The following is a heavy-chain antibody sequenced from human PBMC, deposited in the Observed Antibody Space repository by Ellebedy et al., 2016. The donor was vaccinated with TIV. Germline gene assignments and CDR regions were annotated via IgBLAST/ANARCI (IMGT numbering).Heavy chain of an antibody. CDR3: AKGLVYGDYVSFDY. Sequence: GESLKISXAASGLSISDYWMQWVRQAPGKGLEWVSAISGSGGTTYYANSVKGRFTISRDNSKKTLYVHMNSLKAEDTAVYYCAKGLVYGDYVSFDYWGQGTLVTVSS. V-gene: IGHV3-23*01. CDR1: GLSISDYW. J-gene: IGHJ4*02. D-gene: IGHD4-17*01. CDR2: ISGSGGTT.